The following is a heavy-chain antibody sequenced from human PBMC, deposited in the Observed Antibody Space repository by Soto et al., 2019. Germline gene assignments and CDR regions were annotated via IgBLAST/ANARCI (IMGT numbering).Heavy chain of an antibody. CDR1: GFTFDDYA. CDR2: ISWNSGSI. Sequence: PGGSLRLSCAASGFTFDDYAMHWVRQAPGKGLEWVSGISWNSGSIGYADSVKGRFTISRDNAKNSLYLQMNSLGAEDTAVYYCARDGGTLGFDPRDHGTLVTVSS. V-gene: IGHV3-9*01. D-gene: IGHD7-27*01. J-gene: IGHJ5*02. CDR3: ARDGGTLGFDP.